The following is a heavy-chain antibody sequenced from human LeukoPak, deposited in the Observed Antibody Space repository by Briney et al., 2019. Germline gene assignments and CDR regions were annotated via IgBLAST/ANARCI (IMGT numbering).Heavy chain of an antibody. CDR2: IHSDGSST. CDR3: ARVAGRHYYYGMDV. CDR1: GFTFSSYW. D-gene: IGHD6-13*01. J-gene: IGHJ6*02. Sequence: GGSLRLSCAASGFTFSSYWMHWVRQAPGKGLVWVSRIHSDGSSTTYADSVRGRFTISRDNAKNSLYLQMNSLRAEDTAVYYCARVAGRHYYYGMDVWGQGTTVTVSS. V-gene: IGHV3-74*01.